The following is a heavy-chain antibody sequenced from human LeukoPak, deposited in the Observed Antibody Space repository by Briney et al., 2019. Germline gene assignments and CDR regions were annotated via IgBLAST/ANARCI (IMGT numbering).Heavy chain of an antibody. Sequence: SETLSLTCTVSGGSITNYYWSWIRQPPGKGLEWIGFSYYNGNTNYNPSLKSRVTISVDTSKNQFSLKLSSVTAADTAVYYCAREYVGGFDYWGQGTLVTVSS. CDR1: GGSITNYY. CDR2: SYYNGNT. J-gene: IGHJ4*02. CDR3: AREYVGGFDY. D-gene: IGHD1-26*01. V-gene: IGHV4-59*01.